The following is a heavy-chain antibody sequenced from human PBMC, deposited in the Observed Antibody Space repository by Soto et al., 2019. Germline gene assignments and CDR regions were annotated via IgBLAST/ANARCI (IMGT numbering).Heavy chain of an antibody. V-gene: IGHV1-2*04. Sequence: GASVKVSCKASGYTFTGYYMHWVRQAPGQGLEWMGWINPNSGGTNYAQKFQGWVTMTRDTSISTAYMELSRLRSDDTAVYYCAMGYSSGWSSVYYFDYWGQGTLVTVSS. CDR2: INPNSGGT. CDR1: GYTFTGYY. D-gene: IGHD6-19*01. CDR3: AMGYSSGWSSVYYFDY. J-gene: IGHJ4*02.